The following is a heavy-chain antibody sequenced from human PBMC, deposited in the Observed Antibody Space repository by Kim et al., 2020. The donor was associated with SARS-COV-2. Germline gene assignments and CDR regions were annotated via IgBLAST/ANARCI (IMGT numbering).Heavy chain of an antibody. CDR3: EASDY. J-gene: IGHJ4*02. V-gene: IGHV3-23*01. CDR1: GFTFSRYA. Sequence: GGSLRLSCAASGFTFSRYAMSWARQAPGKGLEWVSTISDSGVRTHYADPVKGRFTISRDNSKTTLFLQMNSLRAEDTAAYNCEASDYWGQGPLATV. CDR2: ISDSGVRT.